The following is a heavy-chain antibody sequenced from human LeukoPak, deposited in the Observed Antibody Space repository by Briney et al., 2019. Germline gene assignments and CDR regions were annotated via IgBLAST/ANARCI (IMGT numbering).Heavy chain of an antibody. D-gene: IGHD3-3*01. J-gene: IGHJ4*02. V-gene: IGHV4-59*01. CDR3: ARGWTIFGVDPFDY. CDR1: GGSITISY. CDR2: IHHNGNT. Sequence: SETLSLTCTVSGGSITISYWSWIRQSPGEALEWVGFIHHNGNTNYNPSLNSRVTISIDTSKNQFSLWLRSVTAADTAVYYCARGWTIFGVDPFDYWGQGILVTVSS.